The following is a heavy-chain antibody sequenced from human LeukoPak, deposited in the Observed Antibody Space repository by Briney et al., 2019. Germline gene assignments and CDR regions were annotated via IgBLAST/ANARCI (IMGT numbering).Heavy chain of an antibody. J-gene: IGHJ3*02. CDR3: ARGCRFHGGNSEAFDI. V-gene: IGHV3-11*01. Sequence: GGSLRLSCAASGFTFSDYYMSWICQAPGKGLEWVSYISSSGSTIYYADSVKGRFTISRDNAKNSLYLQMNSLRSEDTAVYYCARGCRFHGGNSEAFDIWGQGTMVTVSS. CDR1: GFTFSDYY. D-gene: IGHD4-23*01. CDR2: ISSSGSTI.